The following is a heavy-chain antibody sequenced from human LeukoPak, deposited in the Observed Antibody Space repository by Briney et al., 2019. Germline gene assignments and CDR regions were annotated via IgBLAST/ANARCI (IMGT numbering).Heavy chain of an antibody. D-gene: IGHD4-11*01. V-gene: IGHV1-2*02. Sequence: ASVKVSCTASRYTFTGSYMHSVRQAPGPGHEWMGWINPNTWGTNYAKKFQGRVTMTRDTSISTAYMELSRLRSDDTAVYYCARSDYSNWADYWGQGTLVTVSS. J-gene: IGHJ4*02. CDR3: ARSDYSNWADY. CDR1: RYTFTGSY. CDR2: INPNTWGT.